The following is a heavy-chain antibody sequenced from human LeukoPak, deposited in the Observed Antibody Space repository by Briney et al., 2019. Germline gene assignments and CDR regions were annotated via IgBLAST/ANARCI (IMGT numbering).Heavy chain of an antibody. D-gene: IGHD5-18*01. CDR2: IYYSGRT. Sequence: SETLSVTCTVCGGSNSSYYWSRIRQPPGKGVEWIGYIYYSGRTNYNPCLKSRVTISVNTSKTQFSLKLSSATAAHTAVYYCARGRVGYSYVGYYYSGMDVWPQETTVTVSS. J-gene: IGHJ6*02. V-gene: IGHV4-59*01. CDR1: GGSNSSYY. CDR3: ARGRVGYSYVGYYYSGMDV.